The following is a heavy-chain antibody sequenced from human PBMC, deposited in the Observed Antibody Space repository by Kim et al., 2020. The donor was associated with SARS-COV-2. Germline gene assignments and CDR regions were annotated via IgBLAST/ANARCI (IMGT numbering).Heavy chain of an antibody. CDR1: GFMSGRSFSNYA. V-gene: IGHV3-23*01. J-gene: IGHJ4*02. Sequence: GGSLRLSCEVSGFMSGRSFSNYAMNWVRQAPGKGLEWVSGISGGAVITDYAESVKGRFTISRDNSKNTLYLQMNSLRVEDTAIYYCAKDRYDSIRNFLDSWGQGTLVTVAS. CDR3: AKDRYDSIRNFLDS. D-gene: IGHD3-22*01. CDR2: ISGGAVIT.